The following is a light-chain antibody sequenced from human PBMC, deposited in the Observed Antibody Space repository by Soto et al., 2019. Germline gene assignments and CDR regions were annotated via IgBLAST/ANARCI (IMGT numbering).Light chain of an antibody. J-gene: IGKJ1*01. CDR1: QSISSY. V-gene: IGKV1-39*01. CDR3: QQSYNTPRT. Sequence: DIQITQSPSSLSASVGDRVTITCRASQSISSYLNWYQQRPGEPPKLLISTASNLETGVPSRFSGSGSGTDFTLTISSLQPEDFATYYCQQSYNTPRTFGHGTKADIK. CDR2: TAS.